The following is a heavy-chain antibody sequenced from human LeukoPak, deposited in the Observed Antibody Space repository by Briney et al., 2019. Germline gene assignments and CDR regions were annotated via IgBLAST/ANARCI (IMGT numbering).Heavy chain of an antibody. D-gene: IGHD1-7*01. J-gene: IGHJ4*02. CDR3: LASSGNWNYGGRLDY. CDR1: GFTFSSYS. CDR2: ISSSSSYI. V-gene: IGHV3-21*01. Sequence: GGSLRLSCAASGFTFSSYSMNWVRQAPGKGLEWVSSISSSSSYIYYADSVKGRFTISRDNAKNSLYLQMNSLRAEDTAVYYCLASSGNWNYGGRLDYWGQGTLVTVSS.